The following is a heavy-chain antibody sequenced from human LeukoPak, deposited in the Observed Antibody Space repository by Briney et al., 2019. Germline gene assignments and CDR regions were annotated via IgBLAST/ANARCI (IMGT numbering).Heavy chain of an antibody. CDR3: ARDQSVAVAGPSGYFDY. CDR1: GGTFSSYA. V-gene: IGHV1-2*02. Sequence: ASVKVSCKASGGTFSSYAISWVRQAPGQGLEWMGWINPNSGGTNYAQKFQGRVTMTRDTSISTAYMELSRLRSDDTAVYYCARDQSVAVAGPSGYFDYWGQGTLVTVSS. CDR2: INPNSGGT. J-gene: IGHJ4*02. D-gene: IGHD6-19*01.